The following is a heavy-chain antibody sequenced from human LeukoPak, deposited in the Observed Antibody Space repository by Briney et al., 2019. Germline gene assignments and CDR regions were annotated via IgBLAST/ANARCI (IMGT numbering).Heavy chain of an antibody. CDR2: IYYSGST. V-gene: IGHV4-61*08. CDR3: SGYSYGYVDYYYYMDV. D-gene: IGHD5-18*01. J-gene: IGHJ6*03. Sequence: SETLSLTCTVSGGSISSGGYYWSWIRQHPGKGLEWIGYIYYSGSTYYNPSLKSRVTISVDTSKNQFSLKLSSVTAADTAVYYCSGYSYGYVDYYYYMDVWGKGTTVTVSS. CDR1: GGSISSGGYY.